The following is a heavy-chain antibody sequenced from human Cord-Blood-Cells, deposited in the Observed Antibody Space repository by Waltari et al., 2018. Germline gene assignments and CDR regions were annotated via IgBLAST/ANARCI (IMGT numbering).Heavy chain of an antibody. CDR1: GYTFTSHD. J-gene: IGHJ6*03. D-gene: IGHD3-3*01. V-gene: IGHV1-8*01. CDR3: ARLVRFLEWFTPTYYYYYMDV. CDR2: MKPNSGNT. Sequence: QVQLLKSGAEVKKPGASVKVSCKASGYTFTSHDIAWVRQATGHERAWMGWMKPNSGNTGYAQEFQGRVTMARNTSISTAYMELSSLRSEDTAVYYCARLVRFLEWFTPTYYYYYMDVWGKGTTVTVSS.